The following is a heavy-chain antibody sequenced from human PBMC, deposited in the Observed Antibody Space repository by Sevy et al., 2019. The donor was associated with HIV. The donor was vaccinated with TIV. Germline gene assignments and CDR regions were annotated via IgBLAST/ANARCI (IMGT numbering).Heavy chain of an antibody. J-gene: IGHJ4*02. CDR3: AKGLTTGRPKGGFDS. Sequence: GGSLRLSCTGSGYIFNEYAMFWVRQAPGKGLEWVSGINWNSGSIGYADSVKRRFTISRDGAKKSLYLQMNSLRPEDTAFYYCAKGLTTGRPKGGFDSWGQGTLVTVSS. V-gene: IGHV3-9*01. CDR2: INWNSGSI. D-gene: IGHD2-8*02. CDR1: GYIFNEYA.